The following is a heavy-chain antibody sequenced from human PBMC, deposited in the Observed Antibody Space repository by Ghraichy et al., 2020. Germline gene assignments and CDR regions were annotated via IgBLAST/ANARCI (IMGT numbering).Heavy chain of an antibody. D-gene: IGHD3-10*01. CDR1: GGSISSGGYS. J-gene: IGHJ4*02. CDR2: IYHSGST. Sequence: SETLSLTCAVSGGSISSGGYSWSWIRQPPGKGLEWIGYIYHSGSTYYNPSLKSRVTISVDRSKNQFSLKLSSVTAADTAVYYCARASYYGSGSYWDWGQGTLVTVSS. CDR3: ARASYYGSGSYWD. V-gene: IGHV4-30-2*01.